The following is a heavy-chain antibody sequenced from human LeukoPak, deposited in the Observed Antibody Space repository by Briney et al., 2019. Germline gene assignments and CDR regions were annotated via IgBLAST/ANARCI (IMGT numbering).Heavy chain of an antibody. Sequence: GASVTVSCKASGYTFTVYYMHWVRQAPGQGLEWMGWISPNSGGTNYAQKFQGRVTMTRDTSISTAYMELSRLRSDDTAVYYCARSWRFSKDTVEGYWGQGTLVTVSS. CDR1: GYTFTVYY. CDR3: ARSWRFSKDTVEGY. V-gene: IGHV1-2*02. CDR2: ISPNSGGT. J-gene: IGHJ4*02. D-gene: IGHD4-17*01.